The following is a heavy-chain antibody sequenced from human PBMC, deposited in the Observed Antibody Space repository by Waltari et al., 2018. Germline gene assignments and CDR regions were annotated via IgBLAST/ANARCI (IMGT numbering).Heavy chain of an antibody. V-gene: IGHV3-23*01. J-gene: IGHJ4*02. CDR3: AKGSRGYTNYFFDY. CDR2: IGGVGATP. CDR1: GFSFMGYA. D-gene: IGHD3-16*02. Sequence: EVQLLESAGGLVQPGGALRLSCAASGFSFMGYAMSWVRQAPGEGVGWVASIGGVGATPFYADSAKGRFTIVRDNSKDTLYLQMNSLRVDDSAVYYCAKGSRGYTNYFFDYWGQGALVTVSS.